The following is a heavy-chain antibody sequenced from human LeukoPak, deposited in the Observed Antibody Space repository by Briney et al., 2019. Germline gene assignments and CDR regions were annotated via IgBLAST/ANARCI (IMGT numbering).Heavy chain of an antibody. CDR1: GGSISSYY. V-gene: IGHV4-59*01. D-gene: IGHD3-9*01. CDR3: ARAESFYDILTGYAYNWFDP. J-gene: IGHJ5*02. CDR2: IYYSGST. Sequence: SETLSLTCTVSGGSISSYYWSWIRQPPGKGLEWIGYIYYSGSTNYNPSLKSRVTISVDTSKNQFSLKLSSVTAADTAVYYCARAESFYDILTGYAYNWFDPWGQGTLVTVSS.